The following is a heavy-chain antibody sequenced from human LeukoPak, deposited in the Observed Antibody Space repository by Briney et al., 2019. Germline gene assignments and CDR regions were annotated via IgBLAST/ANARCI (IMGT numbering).Heavy chain of an antibody. D-gene: IGHD3-10*01. Sequence: PSETLSLTCAVYGGSFSGYYWSWIRQPPGKGLEWIGEINHSGSTNYNPSLKSRVTISVDTSKNQFSLKLSSVTAADTAVYYCVASGYYYGSGSRSMGDYWGQGTLVTVSS. CDR2: INHSGST. CDR1: GGSFSGYY. CDR3: VASGYYYGSGSRSMGDY. J-gene: IGHJ4*02. V-gene: IGHV4-34*01.